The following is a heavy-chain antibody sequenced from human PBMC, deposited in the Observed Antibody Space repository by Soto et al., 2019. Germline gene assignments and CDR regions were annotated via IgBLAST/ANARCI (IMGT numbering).Heavy chain of an antibody. CDR1: GGSIGSGGYY. D-gene: IGHD1-20*01. J-gene: IGHJ3*02. CDR2: IYYSGIT. CDR3: ARVRTHNLEKATDAFAI. Sequence: SETLSLTCSVSGGSIGSGGYYWSWIRQHPGKGLEWIAYIYYSGITYYNPSLKSRLTISLDTSKNQFSLNLSSVTAADTAVYYCARVRTHNLEKATDAFAIWGLGTMLTVSS. V-gene: IGHV4-31*03.